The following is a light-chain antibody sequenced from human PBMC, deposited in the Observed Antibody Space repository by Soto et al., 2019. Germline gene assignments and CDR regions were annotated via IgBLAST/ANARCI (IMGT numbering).Light chain of an antibody. CDR2: DVS. J-gene: IGKJ1*01. CDR1: RSLSSTS. V-gene: IGKV3-20*01. Sequence: EIVLTQSPGTLSLSPGERAALSCRASRSLSSTSLAWYQQRPGQAPRPLLYDVSSRATGIPDSFSGSGSGTDFTLTINRRETDDGAVYYFQQYGSSSRTFGQGTKVEIK. CDR3: QQYGSSSRT.